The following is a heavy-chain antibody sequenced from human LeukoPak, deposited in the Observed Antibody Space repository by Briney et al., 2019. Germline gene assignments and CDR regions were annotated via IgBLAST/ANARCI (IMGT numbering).Heavy chain of an antibody. CDR3: ASSVPSGFIDYWDY. J-gene: IGHJ4*02. CDR2: IIPIFGTA. D-gene: IGHD3-10*01. Sequence: SVKVSCKASEGPVTSYAISWVPQAPGQGLEWMGRIIPIFGTANYAQKFLGRVTITADKSTSTVYMELSSLRSEDTAVHYFASSVPSGFIDYWDYWGQGTLVTVSS. CDR1: EGPVTSYA. V-gene: IGHV1-69*06.